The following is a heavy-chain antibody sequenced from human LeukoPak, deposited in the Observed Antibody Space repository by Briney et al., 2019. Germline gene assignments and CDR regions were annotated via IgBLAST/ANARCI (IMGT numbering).Heavy chain of an antibody. V-gene: IGHV3-30*18. CDR3: AKGLTGTPGEDY. D-gene: IGHD1-7*01. CDR2: ISFDGSNK. CDR1: GFTLSGYG. J-gene: IGHJ4*02. Sequence: GGSLRLSCAASGFTLSGYGMHWVRQAPGKGLGWVAVISFDGSNKYYADSVKGRFTVSRDNSKNTLYLQMNSLRAEDTAVYYCAKGLTGTPGEDYWGQGTLVTVSS.